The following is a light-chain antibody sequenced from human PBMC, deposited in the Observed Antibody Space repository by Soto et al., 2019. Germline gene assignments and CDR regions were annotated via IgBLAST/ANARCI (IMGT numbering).Light chain of an antibody. J-gene: IGKJ3*01. V-gene: IGKV1-8*01. CDR1: QDISGY. CDR3: QHYYSFPFT. CDR2: ALS. Sequence: AIRMTQSPSSISASTGDRVTITCRANQDISGYVAWYQQKQGKAPKLLIYALSTLQTGFPSRFSGSGSGTEFSLTISCLQSDDFAIYYCQHYYSFPFTFGPGPKVEI.